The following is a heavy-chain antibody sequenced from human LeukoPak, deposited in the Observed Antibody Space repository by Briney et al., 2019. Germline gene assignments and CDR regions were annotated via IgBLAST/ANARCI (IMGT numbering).Heavy chain of an antibody. CDR2: IYYSGST. D-gene: IGHD4/OR15-4a*01. V-gene: IGHV4-59*01. CDR1: GGSISSYY. CDR3: ARDAPPYGGYFDY. J-gene: IGHJ4*02. Sequence: PSETLSLTCTVSGGSISSYYWSWIRQPPRKGLERIGYIYYSGSTNYNPSLTSRVTISVDTSKNQFSLTLSSVTAADTAVYYCARDAPPYGGYFDYWGQGTLVTVSS.